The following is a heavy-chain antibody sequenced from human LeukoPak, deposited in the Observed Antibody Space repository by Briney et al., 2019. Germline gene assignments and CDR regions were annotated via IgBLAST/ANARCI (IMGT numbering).Heavy chain of an antibody. Sequence: SETLSLICTVSGGSISSYYWSWIRQSSGKGLEWIGYLYYSGSTKYNPSLKSRVTISVDTSKNQFSLKLSSVTAADTAVYYCAIVSSAGDYVGWGQGTLVTVSS. J-gene: IGHJ4*02. CDR2: LYYSGST. V-gene: IGHV4-59*01. CDR1: GGSISSYY. D-gene: IGHD4-17*01. CDR3: AIVSSAGDYVG.